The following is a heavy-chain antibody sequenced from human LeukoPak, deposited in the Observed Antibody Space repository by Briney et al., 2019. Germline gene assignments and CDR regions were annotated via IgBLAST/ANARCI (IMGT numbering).Heavy chain of an antibody. CDR1: GGSISSSSYC. V-gene: IGHV4-39*01. CDR3: ARPRGGYCSSTSCSDAFDI. J-gene: IGHJ3*02. D-gene: IGHD2-2*01. CDR2: IYYSGST. Sequence: SETLSLTCTVSGGSISSSSYCWGWIRQPPGKGLEWIGSIYYSGSTYYNPSLKSRVTISVDTSKNQFSLTLSSVTAADTAVYYCARPRGGYCSSTSCSDAFDIWGQGRMVTVSS.